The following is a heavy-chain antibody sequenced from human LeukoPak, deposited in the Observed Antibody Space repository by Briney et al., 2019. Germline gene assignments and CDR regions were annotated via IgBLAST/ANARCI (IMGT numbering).Heavy chain of an antibody. CDR3: AKSGYSSSWYVPLYYYYYMDV. CDR2: ISGSGGST. D-gene: IGHD6-13*01. Sequence: GGSLRLSCAASGFTFSSYGMSWVRQAPGKGLEWVSAISGSGGSTYYADSVKGRFTISRDNSKNTLYLQMNSLRAEDTAVYYCAKSGYSSSWYVPLYYYYYMDVWGKGTTVTISS. J-gene: IGHJ6*03. CDR1: GFTFSSYG. V-gene: IGHV3-23*01.